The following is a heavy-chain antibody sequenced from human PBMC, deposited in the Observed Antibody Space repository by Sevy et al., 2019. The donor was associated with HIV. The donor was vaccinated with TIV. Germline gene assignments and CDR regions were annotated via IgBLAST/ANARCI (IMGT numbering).Heavy chain of an antibody. CDR1: GVSISSGAYS. V-gene: IGHV4-30-2*01. D-gene: IGHD4-17*01. Sequence: TLSLTCAVSGVSISSGAYSWNWIRQPPGKGLEWIGHIYHTGNTYYNPSLKSRITISLDRSKNQFSLRLSSVTAADTAVYFCARDGGTMTTPGSFDIWGQGTMVTVSS. CDR3: ARDGGTMTTPGSFDI. J-gene: IGHJ3*02. CDR2: IYHTGNT.